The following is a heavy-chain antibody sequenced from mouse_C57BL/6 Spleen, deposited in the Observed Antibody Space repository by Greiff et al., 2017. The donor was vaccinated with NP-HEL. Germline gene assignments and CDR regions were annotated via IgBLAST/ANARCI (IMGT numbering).Heavy chain of an antibody. CDR3: AKHRGSDYDYYAMDY. V-gene: IGHV2-9*01. J-gene: IGHJ4*01. CDR2: IWRGGST. D-gene: IGHD2-4*01. CDR1: GFSLTSYG. Sequence: VMLVESGPGLVAPSQSLSITCTVSGFSLTSYGVDWVRQPPGTGLEWLGVIWRGGSTNYNSALMSRLSISKDNSKSQVILKMNSLQTDDTAMYYCAKHRGSDYDYYAMDYWGQGTSVTVSS.